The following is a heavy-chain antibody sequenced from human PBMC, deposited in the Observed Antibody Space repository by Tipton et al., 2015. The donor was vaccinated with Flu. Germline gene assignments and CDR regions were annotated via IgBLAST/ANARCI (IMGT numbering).Heavy chain of an antibody. CDR1: GYTFTSYW. CDR3: ARGKDYSSADSFDY. V-gene: IGHV5-51*03. D-gene: IGHD3-10*01. CDR2: IFPGDSNT. J-gene: IGHJ4*02. Sequence: QLVQSGAEVKKPGESLKISCKGSGYTFTSYWIAWVRQMPGKGLEWMGIIFPGDSNTKYSPSFQGQVTISADKSISTAYLQWSSLKASDTAMYYCARGKDYSSADSFDYWGQGTLVTVSS.